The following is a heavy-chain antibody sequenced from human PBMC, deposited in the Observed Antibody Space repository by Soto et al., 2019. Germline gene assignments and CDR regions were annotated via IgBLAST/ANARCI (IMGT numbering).Heavy chain of an antibody. Sequence: SETLSLTCTVSGGSISSSNYYWGWIRQPPGKGLEWIGTIYYSGSTYYNPSLKSRVTISVDTSKNQFSLKLSSVTAADTAVYYCARSRGQILRYFDWLDPWGQGTLVTVS. CDR1: GGSISSSNYY. CDR2: IYYSGST. CDR3: ARSRGQILRYFDWLDP. J-gene: IGHJ5*02. D-gene: IGHD3-9*01. V-gene: IGHV4-39*01.